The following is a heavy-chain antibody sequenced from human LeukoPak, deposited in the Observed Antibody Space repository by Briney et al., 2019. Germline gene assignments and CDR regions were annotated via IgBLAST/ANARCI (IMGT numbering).Heavy chain of an antibody. J-gene: IGHJ6*03. Sequence: PGGSLRLSCAASGFTVSSHYMSSVRPAPGKGLEWVSVIYGGGSTFYADSVKGRFTISRDNPKNTLYLQLNSLRAEDTAVYYCARVRYTSSSGYYYYYMDVWGKGTTVTVSS. CDR1: GFTVSSHY. CDR3: ARVRYTSSSGYYYYYMDV. V-gene: IGHV3-53*01. D-gene: IGHD6-6*01. CDR2: IYGGGST.